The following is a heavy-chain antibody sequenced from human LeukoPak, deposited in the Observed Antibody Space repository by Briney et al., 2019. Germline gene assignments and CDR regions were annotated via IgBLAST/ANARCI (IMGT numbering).Heavy chain of an antibody. J-gene: IGHJ4*02. CDR3: AGDSSGYKYYFDY. Sequence: PGGSLRLSCAASGFTFNIYGMSWVRQAPGKGLEWVSAISSSGGATYYADSVKGRFTISRDNSKNTLYLQMNSLRAEDTAVYYCAGDSSGYKYYFDYWGRGTLVTVSS. CDR1: GFTFNIYG. V-gene: IGHV3-23*01. CDR2: ISSSGGAT. D-gene: IGHD6-19*01.